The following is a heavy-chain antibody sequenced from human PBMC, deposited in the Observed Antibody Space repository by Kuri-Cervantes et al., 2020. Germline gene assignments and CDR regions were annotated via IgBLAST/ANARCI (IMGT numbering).Heavy chain of an antibody. D-gene: IGHD3-3*01. J-gene: IGHJ6*02. V-gene: IGHV4-30-2*01. CDR1: AGSISSGGYS. CDR2: IYHSGST. CDR3: ARGLHYDFWSGYYTPYGMDV. Sequence: LRLSCAVSAGSISSGGYSWSWIRQPPGKGLEWIGYIYHSGSTYYNPSLKSRVTISVDRSKNQFSLKLSSVTAADTAVYYCARGLHYDFWSGYYTPYGMDVWGQGTTVTVSS.